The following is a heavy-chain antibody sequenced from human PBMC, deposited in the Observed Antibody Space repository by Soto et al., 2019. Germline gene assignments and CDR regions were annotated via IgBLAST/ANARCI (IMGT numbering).Heavy chain of an antibody. J-gene: IGHJ3*02. Sequence: ASVKVSCKASGYTFTGYYMHWVRQAPGQGLEWMGWINPNSGGTNYAQKFQGWVTMTRDTSISTAYMELSRLRSDDTAVYYCARGEGIEAAGDAFDIWGQGTMVTVSS. CDR2: INPNSGGT. CDR3: ARGEGIEAAGDAFDI. V-gene: IGHV1-2*04. D-gene: IGHD6-13*01. CDR1: GYTFTGYY.